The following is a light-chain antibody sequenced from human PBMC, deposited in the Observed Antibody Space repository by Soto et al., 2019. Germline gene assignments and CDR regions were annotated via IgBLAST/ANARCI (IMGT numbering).Light chain of an antibody. V-gene: IGLV2-14*01. CDR1: SSDVGGYNY. CDR3: ISYTSSSTVV. Sequence: QSALTQPASVSGSPGQSITISCTGTSSDVGGYNYVSWYKQHPGKAPKLMIYEVSNRPSGVSNRFSGSKSGNTASMTISGLQAEDEDDYYCISYTSSSTVVFGGGTKLTVL. CDR2: EVS. J-gene: IGLJ2*01.